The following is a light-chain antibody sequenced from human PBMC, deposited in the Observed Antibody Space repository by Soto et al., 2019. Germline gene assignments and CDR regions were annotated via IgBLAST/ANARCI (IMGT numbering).Light chain of an antibody. Sequence: DIQMTQSPSSLSASVGDRVTITCRASQGISSYLAWYQQKPGKVPRLLIYAASALQSGVPSRFSGSGSGTDFTLTISSLQAEDAASYYCEQYNNAPLAFGPGTKVDIK. CDR1: QGISSY. CDR2: AAS. J-gene: IGKJ3*01. CDR3: EQYNNAPLA. V-gene: IGKV1-27*01.